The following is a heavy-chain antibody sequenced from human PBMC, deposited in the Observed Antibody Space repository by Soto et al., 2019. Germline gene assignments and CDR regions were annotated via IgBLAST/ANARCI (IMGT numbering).Heavy chain of an antibody. CDR3: ARRSIANYFDY. Sequence: SETLSLTCTVSGGSISSGGYYWSWIRQHPGKGLEWIGYIYYSGSTYYNPSLKSRVTISVDTSKNQFSLKLSSVTAADTAVYYYARRSIANYFDYWGQGTLVTVSS. CDR2: IYYSGST. CDR1: GGSISSGGYY. D-gene: IGHD6-6*01. V-gene: IGHV4-31*03. J-gene: IGHJ4*02.